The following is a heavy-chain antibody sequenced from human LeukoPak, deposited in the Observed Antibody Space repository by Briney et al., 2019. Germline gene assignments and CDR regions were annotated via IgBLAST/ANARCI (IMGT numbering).Heavy chain of an antibody. CDR2: ISAYNGNT. J-gene: IGHJ3*02. CDR3: AREDCSGGSCYSLSLTPVFHVFDI. CDR1: GYAFTSYG. Sequence: GASVKVSCKASGYAFTSYGTSWVRQAPGQGLEWMGWISAYNGNTNYAPKLQGRVTMTTDTSTRKAYMELRSLRSDDTAVYYCAREDCSGGSCYSLSLTPVFHVFDIWGQGTMVTVSS. D-gene: IGHD2-15*01. V-gene: IGHV1-18*01.